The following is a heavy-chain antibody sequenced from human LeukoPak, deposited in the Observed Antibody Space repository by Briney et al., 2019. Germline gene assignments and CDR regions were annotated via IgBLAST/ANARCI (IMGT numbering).Heavy chain of an antibody. CDR3: ARGAVVAATLSY. CDR1: GGSFSGSY. Sequence: SESLSLTCAVYGGSFSGSYWSWIRQPPGKGLEWIGEINHSGSTNYNPSLKSRVTISVDTSKNQFSLKLSSVTAADTAVYYCARGAVVAATLSYWGQGTLVTVSS. V-gene: IGHV4-34*01. J-gene: IGHJ4*02. CDR2: INHSGST. D-gene: IGHD2-15*01.